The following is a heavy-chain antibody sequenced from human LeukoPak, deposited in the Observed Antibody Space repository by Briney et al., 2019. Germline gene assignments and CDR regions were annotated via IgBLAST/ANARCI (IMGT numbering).Heavy chain of an antibody. CDR3: TRHFFSE. Sequence: PGGSLRLSCAASGFTFSSYSMNWVRQAPGKGLEWVSSVSSRSSYIYYADSVKGRFTISRDNAKNSLYLQMNSLKAEDTAVYYCTRHFFSEWGQGTLVTVSS. CDR1: GFTFSSYS. V-gene: IGHV3-21*04. D-gene: IGHD3-3*02. J-gene: IGHJ4*02. CDR2: VSSRSSYI.